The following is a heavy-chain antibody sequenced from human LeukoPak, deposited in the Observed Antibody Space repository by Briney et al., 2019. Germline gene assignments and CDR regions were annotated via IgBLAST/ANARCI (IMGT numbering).Heavy chain of an antibody. Sequence: PGGSLRLSCATSGFTVSSNYMSWVRQAPGKGLEWVSVIYSGGSTYYADSVRGRFTISRDNSKTTLFLQMNSLRAEDTAVYYCARTFDSRSYYSYYWGQGTLVTVSS. J-gene: IGHJ4*02. CDR1: GFTVSSNY. CDR2: IYSGGST. V-gene: IGHV3-53*01. D-gene: IGHD3-22*01. CDR3: ARTFDSRSYYSYY.